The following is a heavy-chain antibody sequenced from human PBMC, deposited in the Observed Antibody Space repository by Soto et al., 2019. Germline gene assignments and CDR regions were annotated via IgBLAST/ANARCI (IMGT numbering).Heavy chain of an antibody. CDR2: IYYSGST. V-gene: IGHV4-31*03. Sequence: SETLSLTCTVSGGSISSGGYYWSWIRQHPGKGLEWIGYIYYSGSTYYNPSLKSRVTISVDTSKNQFSLKLSSVTAADTAVYYCARDKGPKKTGPYYYYYYMDVWGKGTTVTVSS. J-gene: IGHJ6*03. CDR1: GGSISSGGYY. D-gene: IGHD1-1*01. CDR3: ARDKGPKKTGPYYYYYYMDV.